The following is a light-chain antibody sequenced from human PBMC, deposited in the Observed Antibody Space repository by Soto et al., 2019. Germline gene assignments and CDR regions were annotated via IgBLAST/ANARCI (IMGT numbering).Light chain of an antibody. J-gene: IGLJ2*01. V-gene: IGLV2-14*01. CDR3: TSYTSSTTRVV. CDR2: DVS. Sequence: QSVLTQPASVSGSPGRSITISCSGTSSDVGGYDSVSWYRQHPGKAPKLMIYDVSNRPSGVSNRFSGSKSGNTASLTISGLQAEDEADYYCTSYTSSTTRVVFGGGTKLTVL. CDR1: SSDVGGYDS.